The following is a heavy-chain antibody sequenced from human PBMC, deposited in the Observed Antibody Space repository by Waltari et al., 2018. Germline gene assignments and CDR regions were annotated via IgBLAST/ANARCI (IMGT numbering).Heavy chain of an antibody. CDR3: SLRFDAFDI. D-gene: IGHD5-12*01. CDR2: IYPGDSDT. J-gene: IGHJ3*02. CDR1: GYSVTSFW. Sequence: EVQLVQSGAEVKKPGESLKISCKGSGYSVTSFWIGWVRQMPGKGLGWMGIIYPGDSDTRYSPSFQGQVTISADKLSSPAYLQLSSLKASDTAMYYCSLRFDAFDIWGQGTMVTVSS. V-gene: IGHV5-51*04.